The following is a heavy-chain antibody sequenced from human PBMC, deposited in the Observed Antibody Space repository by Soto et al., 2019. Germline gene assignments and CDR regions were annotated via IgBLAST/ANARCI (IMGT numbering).Heavy chain of an antibody. CDR1: GGSISSGDYY. CDR3: ARGNGMVRGVIISYYYYGMDV. J-gene: IGHJ6*02. CDR2: IYYSGST. D-gene: IGHD3-10*01. V-gene: IGHV4-30-4*01. Sequence: TLSLTCTVSGGSISSGDYYWSWIRQPPGKGLEWIGYIYYSGSTYYNPSLKSRVTISVDTSKNQFSLKLSSVTATDTAVYYCARGNGMVRGVIISYYYYGMDVWGQGTTVTVSS.